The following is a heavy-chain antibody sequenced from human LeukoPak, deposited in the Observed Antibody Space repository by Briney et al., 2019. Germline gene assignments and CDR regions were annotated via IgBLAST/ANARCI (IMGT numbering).Heavy chain of an antibody. Sequence: PGGSLRLSCAASGFTFSSYGMHWVRQAPGKGLEWVAFIRYDGSNKYYTDSVKGRFTISRDNSENTLYLQMNSLRAEDTAVYYCAKPLEVIDPYGQIKEYYFDYWGQGTLVTVSS. CDR1: GFTFSSYG. CDR2: IRYDGSNK. CDR3: AKPLEVIDPYGQIKEYYFDY. V-gene: IGHV3-30*02. J-gene: IGHJ4*02. D-gene: IGHD3-22*01.